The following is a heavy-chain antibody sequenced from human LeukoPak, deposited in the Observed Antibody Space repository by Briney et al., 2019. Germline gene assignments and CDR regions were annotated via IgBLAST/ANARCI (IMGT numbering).Heavy chain of an antibody. D-gene: IGHD4-11*01. V-gene: IGHV1-8*03. Sequence: EASVRVSCKASGYTFTSYDINWVRQATGQGLEWMGWMNPNSGNTGYAQKFQGRVTITRNTSISTAYMELSSLRSEDTAVYYCARGVTTRGYFDYWGQGTLVTVSS. CDR3: ARGVTTRGYFDY. CDR2: MNPNSGNT. J-gene: IGHJ4*02. CDR1: GYTFTSYD.